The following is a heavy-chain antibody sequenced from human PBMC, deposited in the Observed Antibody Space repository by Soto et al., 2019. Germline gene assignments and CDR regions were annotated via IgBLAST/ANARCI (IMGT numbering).Heavy chain of an antibody. V-gene: IGHV4-30-4*01. CDR3: VVLFASHGPYYFDF. D-gene: IGHD6-6*01. CDR1: GVSISSADYY. Sequence: QVQLQESGPGLVKPSQTLSLTCTVSGVSISSADYYWRWIRQPPGKGLKWIGYIHYSGSHNYNPSVKSRVTVSLDTFKNQFSLKVISVTAADTAVYYCVVLFASHGPYYFDFCGQGTLVTVSS. J-gene: IGHJ4*02. CDR2: IHYSGSH.